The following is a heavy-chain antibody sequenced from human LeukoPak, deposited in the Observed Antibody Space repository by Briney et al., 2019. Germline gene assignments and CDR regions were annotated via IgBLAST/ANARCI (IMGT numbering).Heavy chain of an antibody. CDR3: AKDPDDYYYDSSGLDAFDI. D-gene: IGHD3-22*01. V-gene: IGHV3-23*01. CDR2: ISGSGGST. CDR1: GFTFSSYA. J-gene: IGHJ3*02. Sequence: GGSLRLSCAASGFTFSSYAMSWVRQAPGKGLEWVPAISGSGGSTYYADSVKGRFTISRDNSKNTLYLQMNSLRAEDTAVYYCAKDPDDYYYDSSGLDAFDIWGQGTMVTVSS.